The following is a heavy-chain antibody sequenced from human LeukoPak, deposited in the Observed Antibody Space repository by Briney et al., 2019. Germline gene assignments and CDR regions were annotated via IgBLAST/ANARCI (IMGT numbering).Heavy chain of an antibody. CDR3: ATVSPEHLGKGR. J-gene: IGHJ6*02. D-gene: IGHD1-14*01. V-gene: IGHV1-24*01. CDR1: GYTLTELS. Sequence: ASVKVSCKVSGYTLTELSMHWVRQAPGKGLEWMGGFDPEDGETIYAQKFQGRVTMTEDTSTDTAYMELSSLRSEDTAVYYCATVSPEHLGKGRWGPGDTVTVSS. CDR2: FDPEDGET.